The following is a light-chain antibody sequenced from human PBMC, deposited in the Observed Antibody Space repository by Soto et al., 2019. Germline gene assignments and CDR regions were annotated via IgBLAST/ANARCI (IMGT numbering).Light chain of an antibody. V-gene: IGKV2-30*01. J-gene: IGKJ1*01. Sequence: DVVMTQSPLSLPVTLGQPASISCRSSQSIVFSDGNAYLNWFHQRPGQPPRRLIYRASNRDSGVPDIFSGSGSGTDFTLEISRVEAEDVGVYYCMQGTHWPPTFGRGTKVEIK. CDR1: QSIVFSDGNAY. CDR3: MQGTHWPPT. CDR2: RAS.